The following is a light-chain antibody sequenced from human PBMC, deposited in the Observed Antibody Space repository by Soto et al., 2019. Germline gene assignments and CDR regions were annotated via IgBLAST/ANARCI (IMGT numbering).Light chain of an antibody. CDR2: WAS. Sequence: DIVLTQSPDSLSVSLGERATINCKSSQTVFHSSYNKEFLAWYQQKPGQSPKLLFYWASTRESGVPARFTGGGSGTDFSLTITNLQPEDVAIYYCQQYYSSLTFGQGTKLEIK. CDR3: QQYYSSLT. CDR1: QTVFHSSYNKEF. V-gene: IGKV4-1*01. J-gene: IGKJ2*01.